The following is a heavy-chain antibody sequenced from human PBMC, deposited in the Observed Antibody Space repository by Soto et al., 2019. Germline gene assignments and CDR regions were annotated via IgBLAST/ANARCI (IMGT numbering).Heavy chain of an antibody. CDR3: ARIRTFGDYGPYYFDY. Sequence: QVTLKESGPVLVKPTETLTLTCTVPGFSLSNARMGVSWIRQPPGKALERLAHIFSKDEKSYSTSLKSRLTISKDTSKSQVVLTMTNMDPVDTATYYCARIRTFGDYGPYYFDYWGQGTLVTVSS. J-gene: IGHJ4*02. CDR2: IFSKDEK. CDR1: GFSLSNARMG. V-gene: IGHV2-26*01. D-gene: IGHD4-17*01.